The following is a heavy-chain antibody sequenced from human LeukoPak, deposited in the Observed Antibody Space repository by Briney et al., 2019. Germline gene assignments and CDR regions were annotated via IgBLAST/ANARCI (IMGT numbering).Heavy chain of an antibody. CDR2: IYSGGST. CDR1: GFTVSSNY. Sequence: GGSLRLSCAASGFTVSSNYMSWVSQAPGKGLEWVSVIYSGGSTYYADPVKGRFTISRDNSKNTLYLQMNSLRAEDTAVYYCARESGYDHFDYWGQGTLVTVSS. J-gene: IGHJ4*02. V-gene: IGHV3-53*01. CDR3: ARESGYDHFDY. D-gene: IGHD5-12*01.